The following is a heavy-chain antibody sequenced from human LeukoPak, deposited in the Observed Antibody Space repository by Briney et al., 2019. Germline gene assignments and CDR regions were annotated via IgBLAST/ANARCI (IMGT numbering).Heavy chain of an antibody. J-gene: IGHJ3*02. CDR1: GGSISSGDYY. CDR2: IYYSGST. D-gene: IGHD3-22*01. V-gene: IGHV4-30-4*01. Sequence: SETLSLTCTVSGGSISSGDYYWSWIRQPPGKGLEWIGYIYYSGSTYYNPSLKSRVTISVDTSKNQFSLKLSSVTAADTAVYYCARTLWDYYDSSGYYDDAFDIWGQGTMVTVSS. CDR3: ARTLWDYYDSSGYYDDAFDI.